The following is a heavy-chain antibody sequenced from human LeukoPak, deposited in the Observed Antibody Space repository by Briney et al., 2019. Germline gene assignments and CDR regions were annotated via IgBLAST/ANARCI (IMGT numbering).Heavy chain of an antibody. Sequence: SETLSLTCTVSGGSISSGDYYWSWIRQPPGKGLEWIGYIYYSGSTYYNPPLKSRVTISVDTSKNQFSLKLSSVTAADTAVYYCARVLAREFSGSYVTLRETYYFDYWGQGTLVTVSS. CDR3: ARVLAREFSGSYVTLRETYYFDY. D-gene: IGHD1-26*01. V-gene: IGHV4-30-4*01. CDR2: IYYSGST. J-gene: IGHJ4*02. CDR1: GGSISSGDYY.